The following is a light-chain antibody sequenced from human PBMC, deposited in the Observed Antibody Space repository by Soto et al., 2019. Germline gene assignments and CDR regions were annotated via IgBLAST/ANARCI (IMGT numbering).Light chain of an antibody. Sequence: DIVLTQSPATLSVSPGESATLSCRASQSVSRALAWYQHVPGQAPRLLIYDSSTRSTGVPARFSGSGSGTRFTLTISSLQSEDFAVYYCQQYNNWPPRYTFGQGTKRQI. CDR2: DSS. V-gene: IGKV3-15*01. CDR1: QSVSRA. CDR3: QQYNNWPPRYT. J-gene: IGKJ2*01.